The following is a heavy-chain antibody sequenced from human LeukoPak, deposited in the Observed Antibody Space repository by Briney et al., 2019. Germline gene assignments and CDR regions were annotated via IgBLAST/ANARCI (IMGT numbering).Heavy chain of an antibody. D-gene: IGHD3-22*01. V-gene: IGHV5-51*01. CDR2: IYPGDSDT. CDR3: ARKLGPNYYDSSGFDY. Sequence: GGSLRLSCAASGFTFTSYWIGWVRQMPGKGLEWMGIIYPGDSDTRYSPSFQGQVTISADKSISTAYLQWSSLKASDTAMYYCARKLGPNYYDSSGFDYWGQGTLVTVSS. J-gene: IGHJ4*02. CDR1: GFTFTSYW.